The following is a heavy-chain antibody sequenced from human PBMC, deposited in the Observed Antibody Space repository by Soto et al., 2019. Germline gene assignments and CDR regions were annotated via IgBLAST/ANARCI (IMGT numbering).Heavy chain of an antibody. Sequence: DVQLVESGGGLVQPGGSLRLSCAASGFTFSTYYMHWFRQVPGKGLEWVANIRQDGSAKYYVDSVKGRFTISIDNAKNSLYLQMNSLRVHYTAMYYFAGGTGWHRLDRGQGTLVTVSA. J-gene: IGHJ4*02. CDR1: GFTFSTYY. V-gene: IGHV3-7*04. CDR3: AGGTGWHRLD. CDR2: IRQDGSAK. D-gene: IGHD6-25*01.